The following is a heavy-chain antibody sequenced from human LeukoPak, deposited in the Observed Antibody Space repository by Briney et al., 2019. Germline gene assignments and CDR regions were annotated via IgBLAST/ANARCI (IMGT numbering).Heavy chain of an antibody. Sequence: GASVKVSCKASGYTFTSYGISWVRQAPGQGLEWMGWISAYNGNTNYAQKLQGRVTMTTDTSTSTAYMELRSLRSDDAAVYFCARDWGKLLISRVSYYFDYWGQGTLVTVSS. CDR3: ARDWGKLLISRVSYYFDY. J-gene: IGHJ4*02. CDR1: GYTFTSYG. CDR2: ISAYNGNT. V-gene: IGHV1-18*01. D-gene: IGHD3-16*01.